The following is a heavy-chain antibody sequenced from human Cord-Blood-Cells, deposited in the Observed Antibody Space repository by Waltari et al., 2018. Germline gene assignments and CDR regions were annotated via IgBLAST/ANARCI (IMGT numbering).Heavy chain of an antibody. CDR1: GYSFTSYW. CDR2: IYPGDSDT. V-gene: IGHV5-51*01. Sequence: EVQLVQSGAEVKKPGESLKISCKGSGYSFTSYWIGWVRQMPGKGLEWMGIIYPGDSDTRYSPSFQGKVTISADKSISTAYLQWSSLKASDTAMYYCARLLGRIAAAESYYFDYWGQGTLVTVSS. CDR3: ARLLGRIAAAESYYFDY. D-gene: IGHD6-13*01. J-gene: IGHJ4*02.